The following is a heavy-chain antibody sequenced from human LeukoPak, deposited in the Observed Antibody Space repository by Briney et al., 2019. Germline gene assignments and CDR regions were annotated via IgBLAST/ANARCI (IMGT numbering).Heavy chain of an antibody. CDR3: ARETYYYDSSGYYYGPIFDY. D-gene: IGHD3-22*01. V-gene: IGHV3-66*01. CDR1: GFTVSSIY. CDR2: IYSGGST. Sequence: GGSLRLSCAGSGFTVSSIYRSWVRQAPGKGLVGVSVIYSGGSTYYADSVKGRFTISRDNSKHPLYLQMNSLRAEDTAVYYCARETYYYDSSGYYYGPIFDYWGQGTLVTVSS. J-gene: IGHJ4*02.